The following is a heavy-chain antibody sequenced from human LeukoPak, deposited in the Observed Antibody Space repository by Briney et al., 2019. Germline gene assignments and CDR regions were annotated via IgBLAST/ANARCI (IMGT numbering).Heavy chain of an antibody. V-gene: IGHV4-30-2*01. J-gene: IGHJ5*02. CDR2: IYYSGST. CDR1: GGSISSGGYS. D-gene: IGHD3-16*02. Sequence: SQTLSLTCAVSGGSISSGGYSWSWIRQPPGKGLEWIGYIYYSGSTYYNPSLKSRVTISVDRSKNQFSLKLSSVTAADTAVYYCARDRDDYVWGSYRPFDPWGQGTLVTVSS. CDR3: ARDRDDYVWGSYRPFDP.